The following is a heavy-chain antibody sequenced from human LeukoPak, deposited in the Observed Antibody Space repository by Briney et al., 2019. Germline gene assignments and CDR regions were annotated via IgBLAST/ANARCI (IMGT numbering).Heavy chain of an antibody. J-gene: IGHJ5*02. CDR3: TRWIWFGELSVGFDP. Sequence: GSLRLSCAASGFTFSGSAMHWVRQASGKGLEWVGRIRSKANSYATAYAASVKGRFTISRDDSKNTAYLQMNSLKTEDTAVYYCTRWIWFGELSVGFDPWGQGTLVTVSS. CDR2: IRSKANSYAT. V-gene: IGHV3-73*01. CDR1: GFTFSGSA. D-gene: IGHD3-10*01.